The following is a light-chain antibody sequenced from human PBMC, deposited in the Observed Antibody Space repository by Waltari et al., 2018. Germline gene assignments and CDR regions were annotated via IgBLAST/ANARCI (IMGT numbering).Light chain of an antibody. Sequence: EMVLTPSPVTLSLSPGDRTTPSCRASQSGSSYLSWYQQRPGQTPRLLIYDSSNRATGIPARCSSSGSGTDFTLTISSQEPEDVADYCCQQRSNRLTFGGGTKVEIK. CDR3: QQRSNRLT. CDR2: DSS. CDR1: QSGSSY. V-gene: IGKV3-11*01. J-gene: IGKJ4*01.